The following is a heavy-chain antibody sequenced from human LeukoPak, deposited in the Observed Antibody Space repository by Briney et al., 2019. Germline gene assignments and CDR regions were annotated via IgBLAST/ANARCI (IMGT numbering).Heavy chain of an antibody. Sequence: ASVKVSCKTSGYTFIGYYIHWVRQAPGQGLEWMGRIYPNSGGTNYAQTFQGRVTMTRDTSISTAYMELSRLRSDDTAVYYCARNWDAFDIWGQGTMVTVSS. J-gene: IGHJ3*02. CDR1: GYTFIGYY. CDR2: IYPNSGGT. CDR3: ARNWDAFDI. V-gene: IGHV1-2*06.